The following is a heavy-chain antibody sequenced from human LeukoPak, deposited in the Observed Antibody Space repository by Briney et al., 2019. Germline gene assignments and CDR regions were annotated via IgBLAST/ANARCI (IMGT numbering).Heavy chain of an antibody. CDR2: IAYTGTI. D-gene: IGHD6-19*01. CDR3: ARDPQSLDY. Sequence: GGSLRLSCTASGFSFSSYSMNWVRQAPGKGLEWVAYIAYTGTIHYADSVRGRFAISRDNAKSSLFLQLNSLRAEDTAVYYCARDPQSLDYWGQGTLVTVSS. V-gene: IGHV3-48*01. CDR1: GFSFSSYS. J-gene: IGHJ4*02.